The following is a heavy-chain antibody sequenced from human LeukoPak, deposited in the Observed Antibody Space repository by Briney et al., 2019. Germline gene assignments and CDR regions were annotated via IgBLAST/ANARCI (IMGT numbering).Heavy chain of an antibody. D-gene: IGHD2-15*01. CDR2: ISSSSSYI. Sequence: PGGSLRLSCAASGFTFRTSAMNWVRQAPGKGLEWVSSISSSSSYIYYADSVKGRFTISRDNAKNSLYLQMNSLRAEDTAVYYCARGSDIVVVVAATFDYWGQGTLVTVSS. J-gene: IGHJ4*02. V-gene: IGHV3-21*01. CDR3: ARGSDIVVVVAATFDY. CDR1: GFTFRTSA.